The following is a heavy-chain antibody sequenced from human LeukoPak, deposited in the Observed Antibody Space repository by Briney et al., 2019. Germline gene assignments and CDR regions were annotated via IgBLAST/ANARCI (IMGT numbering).Heavy chain of an antibody. Sequence: HPGGSLRLSCAASGFTVSSNYMSWVRQAPGKGLEWVSIIYSGGSTFYADSVKGRFTISRDNSKNTLYLQMNSLRAEDTAVYYCARVNVLSGDYVGYWGQGTLVTVSS. CDR2: IYSGGST. CDR3: ARVNVLSGDYVGY. V-gene: IGHV3-53*01. J-gene: IGHJ4*02. D-gene: IGHD3-16*01. CDR1: GFTVSSNY.